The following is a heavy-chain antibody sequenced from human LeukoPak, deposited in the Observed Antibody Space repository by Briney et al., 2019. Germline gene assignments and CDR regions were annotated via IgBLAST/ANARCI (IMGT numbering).Heavy chain of an antibody. Sequence: GGSLRLSCAASGFTFSSYAMHWVRQAPGKGLEWVAFIHYDGTNEYYADSVKGRFTISRDNSKNTLYLQMNSLRAEDTAVYYCAKSFGPVIAAAGSGADWGQGTLVTVSS. CDR1: GFTFSSYA. V-gene: IGHV3-30*02. CDR2: IHYDGTNE. CDR3: AKSFGPVIAAAGSGAD. D-gene: IGHD6-13*01. J-gene: IGHJ4*02.